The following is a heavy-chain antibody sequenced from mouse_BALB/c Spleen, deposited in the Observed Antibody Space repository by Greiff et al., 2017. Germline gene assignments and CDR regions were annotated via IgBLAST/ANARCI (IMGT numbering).Heavy chain of an antibody. Sequence: QVQLKESGAELARPGASVKLSCKASGYTFTSYWMQWVKQRPGQGLEWIGAIYPGDGDTRYTQKFKGKATLTADKSSSTAYMQLSSLASEDSAVYYCARGGYGGYFDYWGQGTTLTVSS. J-gene: IGHJ2*01. CDR2: IYPGDGDT. D-gene: IGHD2-2*01. CDR1: GYTFTSYW. CDR3: ARGGYGGYFDY. V-gene: IGHV1-87*01.